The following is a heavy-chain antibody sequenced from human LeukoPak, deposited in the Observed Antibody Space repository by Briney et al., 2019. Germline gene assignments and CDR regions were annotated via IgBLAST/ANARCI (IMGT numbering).Heavy chain of an antibody. Sequence: GRSLRLSCAASGFTFRNYGMHWVRQAPGKGLEWVAVISYDGSNKYYADSVKGRFTISRDNSKNTLYLQMNSLRAEDTAVYYCAKDSVAGTVTTTHFDYWGQGTLVTVSS. D-gene: IGHD4-17*01. V-gene: IGHV3-30*18. CDR2: ISYDGSNK. CDR1: GFTFRNYG. J-gene: IGHJ4*02. CDR3: AKDSVAGTVTTTHFDY.